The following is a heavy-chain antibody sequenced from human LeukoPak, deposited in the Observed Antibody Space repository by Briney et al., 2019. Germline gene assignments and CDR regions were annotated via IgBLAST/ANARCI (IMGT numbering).Heavy chain of an antibody. J-gene: IGHJ4*02. CDR2: ISYDGSNK. V-gene: IGHV3-30*18. Sequence: PGGSLRLSCAPSGFTFSSYGMDWVRQAPGKGLEWVAVISYDGSNKYYADSVKGRFTISRDNSKNTLYLQMNSLRAEDTAVYYCAKLSTGYSSSWYDYWGQGTLVTVSS. D-gene: IGHD6-13*01. CDR3: AKLSTGYSSSWYDY. CDR1: GFTFSSYG.